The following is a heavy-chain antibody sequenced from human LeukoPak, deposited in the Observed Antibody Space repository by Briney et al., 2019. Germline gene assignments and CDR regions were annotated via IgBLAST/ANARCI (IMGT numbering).Heavy chain of an antibody. CDR1: GYTLTELS. V-gene: IGHV1-24*01. J-gene: IGHJ4*02. CDR3: ATVPTYYYGSGPHFDY. D-gene: IGHD3-10*01. Sequence: GASVKVSCKVSGYTLTELSMHWVRQAPGKGLEWMGGFDPEDGETIYAQKFQGRVTMTEETSTDTAYMELSSLRSEDTAVYYCATVPTYYYGSGPHFDYWGQGTLVTVSS. CDR2: FDPEDGET.